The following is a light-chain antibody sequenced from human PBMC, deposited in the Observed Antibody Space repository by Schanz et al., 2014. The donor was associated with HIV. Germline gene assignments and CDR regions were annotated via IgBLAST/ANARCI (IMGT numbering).Light chain of an antibody. V-gene: IGKV1-5*03. CDR1: QSISSW. Sequence: DIQMTQSPSTVSASVGDTITITCRASQSISSWLAWYQQKPGKAPKLLISKASSVESGVPARFSGSWSGTDFTLTISSLQAEDVAFYYCHQYHSTPLTFGQGTKVEI. J-gene: IGKJ1*01. CDR2: KAS. CDR3: HQYHSTPLT.